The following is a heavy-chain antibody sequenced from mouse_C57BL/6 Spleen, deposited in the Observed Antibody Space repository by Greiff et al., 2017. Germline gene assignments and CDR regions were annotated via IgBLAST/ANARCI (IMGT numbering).Heavy chain of an antibody. J-gene: IGHJ4*01. CDR1: GYTFTSYW. CDR3: ASGFTTVVAMDY. CDR2: IYPSDSET. V-gene: IGHV1-61*01. D-gene: IGHD1-1*01. Sequence: VQLQQPGAELVRPGSSVKLSCKASGYTFTSYWMDWVKQRPGQGLEWIGNIYPSDSETHYTQKFKDKATLTVDKSSSTAYMQLSSLTSEASAFYYCASGFTTVVAMDYWGQGTQSPSPQ.